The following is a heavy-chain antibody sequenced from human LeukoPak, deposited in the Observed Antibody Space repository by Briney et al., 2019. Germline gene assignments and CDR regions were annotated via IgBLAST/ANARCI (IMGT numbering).Heavy chain of an antibody. Sequence: SETLSLTCTVPGGSIRSGDFYWSWIRQPPGKGLEWVGYIYYSGSTYYSPSLKSRVTLSVDTSKNQFSLRLSSVTAADTALYYCARYHCTSSSCGFDPWGQGIMVTVSS. J-gene: IGHJ5*02. CDR1: GGSIRSGDFY. CDR3: ARYHCTSSSCGFDP. CDR2: IYYSGST. V-gene: IGHV4-30-4*01. D-gene: IGHD2-2*01.